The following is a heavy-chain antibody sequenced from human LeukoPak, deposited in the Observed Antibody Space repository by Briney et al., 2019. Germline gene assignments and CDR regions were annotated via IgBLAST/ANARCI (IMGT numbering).Heavy chain of an antibody. V-gene: IGHV4-39*07. J-gene: IGHJ5*02. CDR1: GGSISSSSYY. CDR2: IYYSGST. Sequence: PSETLSLTCTVSGGSISSSSYYWGWIRQPPGKGLEWIGTIYYSGSTYYNPSLKSRVTISVDTSKNHFSLKLSSVTAADTAVYYCARVKLGPDCSGGSCSRDNWFDPWGQGTLVTVSS. CDR3: ARVKLGPDCSGGSCSRDNWFDP. D-gene: IGHD2-15*01.